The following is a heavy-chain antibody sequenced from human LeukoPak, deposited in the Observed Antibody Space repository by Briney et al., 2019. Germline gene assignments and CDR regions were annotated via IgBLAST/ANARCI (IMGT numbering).Heavy chain of an antibody. CDR2: ISSSSSTI. Sequence: GGSLRLSCAASGLTFSSYEMNWVRQAPGKGLEWVSYISSSSSTIYYADSVKGRFTISRDNAKNSLYLQMNSLRAEDTAVYYCARAPEWVRSSWPYYFDYWGQGTLVTVSS. V-gene: IGHV3-48*03. D-gene: IGHD6-13*01. CDR1: GLTFSSYE. CDR3: ARAPEWVRSSWPYYFDY. J-gene: IGHJ4*02.